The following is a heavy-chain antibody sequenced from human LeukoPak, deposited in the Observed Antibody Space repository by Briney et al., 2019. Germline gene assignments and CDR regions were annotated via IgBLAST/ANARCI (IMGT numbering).Heavy chain of an antibody. CDR1: GYTFTSYG. J-gene: IGHJ6*03. CDR3: ARDFRSYMDV. CDR2: ISAYNSNT. Sequence: GASVKVSCKASGYTFTSYGISWVLQAPGHGLEWMGWISAYNSNTNYAQKLQGRVTMTTDTSTSTAYMELRSLRSDDTAVYYCARDFRSYMDVWGKGTTVTVSS. V-gene: IGHV1-18*01.